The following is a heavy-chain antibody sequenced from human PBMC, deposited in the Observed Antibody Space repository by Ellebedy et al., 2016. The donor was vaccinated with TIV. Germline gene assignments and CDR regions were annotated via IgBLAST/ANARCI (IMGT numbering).Heavy chain of an antibody. Sequence: SETLSLTXNVSGGSINSGDNYWSWIRQPPGKGLEWIGYIYYSGSTYYNPSLKSRLTISVDTSKNQFSLELSSVTAADTAVYYCARMSGYSGYDHFDYWGQGTLVTVSS. V-gene: IGHV4-30-4*01. CDR2: IYYSGST. D-gene: IGHD5-12*01. CDR3: ARMSGYSGYDHFDY. J-gene: IGHJ4*02. CDR1: GGSINSGDNY.